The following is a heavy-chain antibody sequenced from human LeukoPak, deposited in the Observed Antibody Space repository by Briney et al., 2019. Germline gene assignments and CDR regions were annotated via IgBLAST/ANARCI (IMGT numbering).Heavy chain of an antibody. J-gene: IGHJ4*02. CDR3: AKGPVEYYYDSSALDY. D-gene: IGHD3-22*01. V-gene: IGHV1-24*01. CDR1: GYTLTELS. CDR2: FDPEDGET. Sequence: GASVKVSCKVSGYTLTELSMHWVRQAPGKGLEWMGGFDPEDGETIYAQKFQGRVTMTEDTSTDTAYMELNSLRAEDTAVYYCAKGPVEYYYDSSALDYWGQGTLVTVSS.